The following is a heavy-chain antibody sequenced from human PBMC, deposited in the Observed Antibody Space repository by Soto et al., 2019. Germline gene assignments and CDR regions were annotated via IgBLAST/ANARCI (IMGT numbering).Heavy chain of an antibody. D-gene: IGHD2-2*02. V-gene: IGHV3-66*01. CDR2: IYSGSST. CDR1: GFTVSSNY. Sequence: PGGSLRLSCAASGFTVSSNYMSWVRQAPGKGLEWVSFIYSGSSTYYADSVKGRFTISRDNSKNTLYLQMNSLRAEDTAVYYCARDRNTLYGMDVCGQGTTVTVSS. J-gene: IGHJ6*02. CDR3: ARDRNTLYGMDV.